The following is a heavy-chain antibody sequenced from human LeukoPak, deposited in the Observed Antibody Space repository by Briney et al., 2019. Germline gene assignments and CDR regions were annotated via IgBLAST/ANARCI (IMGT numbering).Heavy chain of an antibody. J-gene: IGHJ4*02. Sequence: SVKVSCKASGGTFSSYAISWVRQAPGQGLEWMGGIIPIFATANYAQKLQGRVTMTTDTSTSTAYMELRSLRSDDTAVYYCARIPIFGVVITPYYFDYWGQGTLVTVSS. CDR3: ARIPIFGVVITPYYFDY. D-gene: IGHD3-3*01. CDR1: GGTFSSYA. V-gene: IGHV1-69*05. CDR2: IIPIFATA.